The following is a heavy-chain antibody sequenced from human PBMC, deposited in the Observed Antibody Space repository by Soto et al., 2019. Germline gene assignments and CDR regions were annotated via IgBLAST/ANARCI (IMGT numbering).Heavy chain of an antibody. J-gene: IGHJ4*02. CDR2: MSKSGDII. CDR3: ARYVAALDY. CDR1: GFTFSDYY. V-gene: IGHV3-11*01. D-gene: IGHD6-25*01. Sequence: GGSLRLSCAASGFTFSDYYMTWIRQAPGKGLEWVSYMSKSGDIIYYADSVKGRFTISRDNARNSLYLQMNNLRVEDSAVYYCARYVAALDYWGRGTLVTVYS.